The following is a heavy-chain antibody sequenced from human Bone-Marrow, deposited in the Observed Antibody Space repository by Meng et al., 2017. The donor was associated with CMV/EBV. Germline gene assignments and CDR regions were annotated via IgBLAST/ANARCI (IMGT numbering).Heavy chain of an antibody. Sequence: GESLKISCAASGFTFSSHNMHWIRQAPGEGLEWVAVMSYDRILGTFKYHADSVQGRFSISRDNSMNTLSLQMNSLRPEDTAVYYCARDFSSTDAFDIWGQGTMVTVSS. D-gene: IGHD2-2*01. CDR1: GFTFSSHN. V-gene: IGHV3-30*04. CDR2: MSYDRILGTFK. J-gene: IGHJ3*02. CDR3: ARDFSSTDAFDI.